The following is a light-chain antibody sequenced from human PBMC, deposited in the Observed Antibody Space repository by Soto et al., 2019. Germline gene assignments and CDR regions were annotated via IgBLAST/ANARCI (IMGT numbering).Light chain of an antibody. Sequence: QSALTQPRSVCGSPGQSVTISCTGGRSDVATYNYVSWYQQHPDKGPKLMIYDVSKRPSGVPDRFSGSKSGNTASLTISGLEAEDEADYFCCPYAGKYTFVLGTGTKAPS. J-gene: IGLJ1*01. V-gene: IGLV2-11*01. CDR3: CPYAGKYTFV. CDR2: DVS. CDR1: RSDVATYNY.